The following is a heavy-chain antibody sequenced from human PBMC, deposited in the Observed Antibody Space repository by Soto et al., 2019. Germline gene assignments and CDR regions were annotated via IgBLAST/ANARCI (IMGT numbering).Heavy chain of an antibody. CDR3: SKWSGFGDA. CDR1: GFTVSSYS. V-gene: IGHV3-23*01. CDR2: ISDSGGNT. D-gene: IGHD3-10*01. J-gene: IGHJ5*02. Sequence: PXESLRLSCAASGFTVSSYSMTGVRQAPGKGLEWVSGISDSGGNTWYADSVKGRFTISRDNSKNTLFLQMNSLRAEDTAVYFCSKWSGFGDAWGQGTLVTVSS.